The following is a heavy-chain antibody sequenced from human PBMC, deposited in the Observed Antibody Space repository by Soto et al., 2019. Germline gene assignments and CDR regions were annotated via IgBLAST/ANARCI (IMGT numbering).Heavy chain of an antibody. CDR2: INPSGGST. CDR3: AREWEPGPNPDTAMVTGRVLDY. V-gene: IGHV1-46*01. CDR1: GYTFTSYY. D-gene: IGHD5-18*01. Sequence: ASVKVSCKASGYTFTSYYMHWVRQAPGQGLEWMGIINPSGGSTSYAQKFQGRVTMTRDTSTSTVYMELGSLRSEDTAVYYCAREWEPGPNPDTAMVTGRVLDYWGQGTLVTVSS. J-gene: IGHJ4*02.